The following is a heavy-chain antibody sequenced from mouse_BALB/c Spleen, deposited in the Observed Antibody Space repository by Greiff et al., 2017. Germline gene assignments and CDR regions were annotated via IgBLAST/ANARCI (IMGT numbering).Heavy chain of an antibody. CDR1: GYSITSDYA. CDR2: ISYSGST. J-gene: IGHJ4*01. CDR3: ARRDDYGGYAMDY. D-gene: IGHD2-4*01. Sequence: EVKLQESGPGLVKPSQSLSLTCTVTGYSITSDYAWNWIRQFPGNKLEWMGYISYSGSTRYNPSLKSRISITRDTSKNQFFLQLNSVTTEDTATYYCARRDDYGGYAMDYWGQGTSVTVSS. V-gene: IGHV3-2*02.